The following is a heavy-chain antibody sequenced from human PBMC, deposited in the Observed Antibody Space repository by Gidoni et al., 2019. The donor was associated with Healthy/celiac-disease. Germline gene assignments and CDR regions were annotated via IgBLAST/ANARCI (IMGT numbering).Heavy chain of an antibody. CDR3: ARGDDFWSGYYSAGFDY. V-gene: IGHV3-74*01. CDR1: LTFSSYW. CDR2: INSDGSST. J-gene: IGHJ4*02. Sequence: LTFSSYWMHWVRQAQGKGLVWVSRINSDGSSTSYADSGKGRFTISRDNAKNTLYLQMNSLRAEDTAVYYCARGDDFWSGYYSAGFDYWGQGTLVNVSS. D-gene: IGHD3-3*01.